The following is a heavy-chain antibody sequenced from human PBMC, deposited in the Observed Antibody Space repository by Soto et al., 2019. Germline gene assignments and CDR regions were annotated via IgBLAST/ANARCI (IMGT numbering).Heavy chain of an antibody. Sequence: GGSLRLSCAASGFTFSSYAMHWVRQAPGKGLEWVAVISYDGSNKYYGDSVKGRFNISRDNSKNTLYLQMNSLRAEDTAVYYCSRGEYYFDYWGQGTLVTVSS. J-gene: IGHJ4*02. V-gene: IGHV3-30-3*01. CDR1: GFTFSSYA. CDR2: ISYDGSNK. CDR3: SRGEYYFDY. D-gene: IGHD3-16*01.